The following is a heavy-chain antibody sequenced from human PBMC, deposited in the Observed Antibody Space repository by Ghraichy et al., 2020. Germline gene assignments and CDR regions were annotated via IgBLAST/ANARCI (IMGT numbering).Heavy chain of an antibody. CDR1: GGSFSGYY. D-gene: IGHD3-16*02. CDR2: INHSGST. J-gene: IGHJ4*02. V-gene: IGHV4-34*01. CDR3: ARVFYDYIWGSYRYKRGNYFDY. Sequence: SETLSLTCAVYGGSFSGYYWSWIRQPPGKGLEWIGEINHSGSTNYNPSLKSRVTISVDTSKNQFSLKLSSVTAADTAVYYCARVFYDYIWGSYRYKRGNYFDYWGQGTLVTVSS.